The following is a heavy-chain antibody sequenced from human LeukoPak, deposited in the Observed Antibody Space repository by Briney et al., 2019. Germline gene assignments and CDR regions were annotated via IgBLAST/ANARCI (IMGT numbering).Heavy chain of an antibody. D-gene: IGHD2-2*01. Sequence: ASVKVSCKASGYTFTAYYMHWLRQAPGQGLEWMGWINPNSGSTKYAQKFQGRVTMTRDTSISTAYMEVSRLRSDDTAVYYCATNPAATRGFDNWGQGTLVTVSS. V-gene: IGHV1-2*02. CDR3: ATNPAATRGFDN. J-gene: IGHJ4*02. CDR1: GYTFTAYY. CDR2: INPNSGST.